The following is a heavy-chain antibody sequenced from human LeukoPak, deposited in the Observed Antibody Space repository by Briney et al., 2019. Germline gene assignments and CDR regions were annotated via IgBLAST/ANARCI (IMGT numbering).Heavy chain of an antibody. V-gene: IGHV3-30*04. Sequence: PGGSLRLSCAASGFTFSSYAMHWVRQAPGKGLKWVAVISYDGSNKYYADSVKGRFTISRDNSKNTLYLQMNSLRAEDTAVYYCAREHSSSWYGAFDIWGQGTMVTVSS. CDR3: AREHSSSWYGAFDI. J-gene: IGHJ3*02. D-gene: IGHD6-13*01. CDR2: ISYDGSNK. CDR1: GFTFSSYA.